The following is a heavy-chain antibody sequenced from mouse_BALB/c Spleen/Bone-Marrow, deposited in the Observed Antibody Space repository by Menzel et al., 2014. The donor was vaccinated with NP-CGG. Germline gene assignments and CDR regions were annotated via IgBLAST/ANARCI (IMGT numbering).Heavy chain of an antibody. Sequence: EVMLVESGGGLVQPGGSLKLSCTASGFDFSRYWMSWVRQAPGKGLQWIGEINPESSTINYTPSLKDKFIISRDNAKNTLYLQMSKERSEDTALYYCARLTYYGLSDYWGQGTTLTVSS. CDR1: GFDFSRYW. CDR3: ARLTYYGLSDY. CDR2: INPESSTI. J-gene: IGHJ2*01. V-gene: IGHV4-1*02. D-gene: IGHD1-2*01.